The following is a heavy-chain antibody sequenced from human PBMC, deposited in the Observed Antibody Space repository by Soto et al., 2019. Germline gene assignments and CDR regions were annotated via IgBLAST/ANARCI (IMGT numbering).Heavy chain of an antibody. CDR2: IYYSGST. V-gene: IGHV4-31*03. D-gene: IGHD3-10*01. Sequence: QVQLQESGPGLVKPSQTLSLTCTVSGGSISSGGYYWSWIRQHPGKGLEWIGYIYYSGSTYYNPSLKSRVTIPVDTSKNLCPPKLSSVTAADTAVYYGARAHAMVRGEDYWGQGTLVTVSS. CDR1: GGSISSGGYY. J-gene: IGHJ4*02. CDR3: ARAHAMVRGEDY.